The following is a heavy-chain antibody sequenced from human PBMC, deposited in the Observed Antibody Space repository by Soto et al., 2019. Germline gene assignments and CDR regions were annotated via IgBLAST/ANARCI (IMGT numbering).Heavy chain of an antibody. CDR3: ARRPGYSSNWFDP. J-gene: IGHJ5*02. D-gene: IGHD6-13*01. CDR2: INHSGST. Sequence: SLTCAVYGGSFSGYYWSWIRQPPGKGLEWIGEINHSGSTNYNPSLKSRVTISVDTSKNQFSLKLSSVTAADTAVYYCARRPGYSSNWFDPWGQGTLVTVSS. CDR1: GGSFSGYY. V-gene: IGHV4-34*01.